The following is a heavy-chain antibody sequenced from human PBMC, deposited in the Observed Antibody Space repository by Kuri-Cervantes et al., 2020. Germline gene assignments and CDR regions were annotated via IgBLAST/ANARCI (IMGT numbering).Heavy chain of an antibody. CDR2: INHSGST. CDR3: ARVGYGSSRALLDY. D-gene: IGHD6-13*01. J-gene: IGHJ4*02. V-gene: IGHV4-34*01. Sequence: SETLSLTCAVYGGSFSGYYWSWIRQPPGKGLEWIGEINHSGSTNYNPSLKSRVTISVDTSKNQFSLKLSSVTAADTAVYYCARVGYGSSRALLDYWGQGTLVTVSS. CDR1: GGSFSGYY.